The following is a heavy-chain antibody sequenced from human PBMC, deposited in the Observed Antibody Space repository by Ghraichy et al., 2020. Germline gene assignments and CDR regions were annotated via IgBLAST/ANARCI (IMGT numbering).Heavy chain of an antibody. CDR2: INHDGVS. CDR1: GESLSPYY. J-gene: IGHJ6*02. Sequence: SETLSLTCAVYGESLSPYYWTWIRQPPGQGLEWIADINHDGVSNNNPSFKNRVSISLLTSRNQISLDVAAVTAADTAVYYCARGSDMDVWGQGTTVTVSS. CDR3: ARGSDMDV. V-gene: IGHV4-34*01.